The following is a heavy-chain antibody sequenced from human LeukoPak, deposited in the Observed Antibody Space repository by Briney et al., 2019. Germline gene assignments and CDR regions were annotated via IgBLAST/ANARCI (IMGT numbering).Heavy chain of an antibody. D-gene: IGHD3-22*01. CDR3: ARQDLSNYDSSDDPFDY. J-gene: IGHJ4*02. Sequence: SETLSLTCTVSRGSISGYFWTWIRQPPGQGLEYIGHISSRGSTNYNPSLKNRVTISVDTSKNQFSLKLSSVTAADTAVYYCARQDLSNYDSSDDPFDYWGQGTLVTVSS. V-gene: IGHV4-59*08. CDR2: ISSRGST. CDR1: RGSISGYF.